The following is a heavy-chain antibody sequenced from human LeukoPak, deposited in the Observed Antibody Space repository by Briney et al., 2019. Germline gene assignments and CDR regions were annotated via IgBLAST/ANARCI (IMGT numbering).Heavy chain of an antibody. D-gene: IGHD1-26*01. Sequence: SETLSLTCTVSGGSISSYYWSWIRQPPGKGLEWIGYIYYSGSTNYNPSLKSRVTISVDTSKNQFSLKLSSVIAADTAVYYCARGRGSYTPWGQGTLVTVSS. J-gene: IGHJ4*02. CDR2: IYYSGST. CDR3: ARGRGSYTP. V-gene: IGHV4-59*01. CDR1: GGSISSYY.